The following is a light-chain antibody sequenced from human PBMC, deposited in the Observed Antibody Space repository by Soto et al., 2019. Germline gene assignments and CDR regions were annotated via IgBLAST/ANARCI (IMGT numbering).Light chain of an antibody. CDR3: RSYTSNNSWV. Sequence: QSALTQPASVSGSPGQSIAISCTGTSSDVGGYDYVSWYQQHPGKAPKLMIYDVNTRPSGVSSRFSGSKSGNTASRTISGLQAEDEADYYCRSYTSNNSWVFRGGTKLTVL. CDR2: DVN. V-gene: IGLV2-14*01. J-gene: IGLJ3*02. CDR1: SSDVGGYDY.